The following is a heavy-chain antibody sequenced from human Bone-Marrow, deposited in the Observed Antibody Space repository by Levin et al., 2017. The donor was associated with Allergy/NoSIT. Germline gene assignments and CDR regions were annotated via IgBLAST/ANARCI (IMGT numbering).Heavy chain of an antibody. CDR1: GFSLSTVGVG. CDR3: VTGIAVRRNTLSEFFHY. V-gene: IGHV2-5*02. Sequence: ESGPTLVKPTQTLTLTCTFSGFSLSTVGVGVGWIRQPPGKALEWLALNYWDDEKRYSPSLKNRLTIARDTPTDQVVLRLTNMDPVDTATYYCVTGIAVRRNTLSEFFHYWGQGTPVTVSS. J-gene: IGHJ1*01. CDR2: NYWDDEK. D-gene: IGHD6-19*01.